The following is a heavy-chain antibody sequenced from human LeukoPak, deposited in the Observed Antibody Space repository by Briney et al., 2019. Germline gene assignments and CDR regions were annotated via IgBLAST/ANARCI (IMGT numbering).Heavy chain of an antibody. Sequence: NPGGSLRLSCAASGFTFSSYSMNWVRQAPGKGLEWASSISSSSSYIYYADSVKGRFTISRDNAKNSLYLQMNSLRAEDTAVYYCARDMSGYSGYEPLDYWGQGTLVTVSS. CDR1: GFTFSSYS. J-gene: IGHJ4*02. V-gene: IGHV3-21*01. D-gene: IGHD5-12*01. CDR3: ARDMSGYSGYEPLDY. CDR2: ISSSSSYI.